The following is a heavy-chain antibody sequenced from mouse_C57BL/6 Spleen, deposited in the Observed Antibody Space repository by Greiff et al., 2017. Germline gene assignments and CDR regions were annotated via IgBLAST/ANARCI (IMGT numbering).Heavy chain of an antibody. D-gene: IGHD2-13*01. J-gene: IGHJ2*01. CDR2: INPSNGGI. CDR3: ARRRQSMVIPCYFDY. CDR1: GFSFTSYW. V-gene: IGHV1-53*01. Sequence: QVQLQQPGTDLVKPGASVKLSCKASGFSFTSYWMHWVKQRPGQGLEWIGYINPSNGGINYNEKFKSQVTLTGDKSSSTAYMHLSSLSSEDSAVYYCARRRQSMVIPCYFDYWGKGTTLTVSS.